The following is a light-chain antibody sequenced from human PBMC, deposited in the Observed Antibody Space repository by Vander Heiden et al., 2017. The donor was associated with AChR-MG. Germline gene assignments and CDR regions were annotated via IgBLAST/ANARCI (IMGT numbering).Light chain of an antibody. CDR3: HQDNSFHLT. CDR2: AAS. V-gene: IGKV1-12*01. Sequence: DVQMAQSPSSVSASLGDRATITCRASQGISSWLAWYQHKPGKAPKLLIYAASSLASGVSSRFSGSGSGTDFTLTISRLQPEDSATYYCHQDNSFHLTFGQGTKVEIK. CDR1: QGISSW. J-gene: IGKJ1*01.